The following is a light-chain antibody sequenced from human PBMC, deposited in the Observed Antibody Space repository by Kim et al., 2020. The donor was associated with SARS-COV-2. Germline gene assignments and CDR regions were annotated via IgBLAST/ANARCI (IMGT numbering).Light chain of an antibody. V-gene: IGKV3-20*01. CDR3: QEYGTSPWT. CDR1: QSISSSY. Sequence: SPGERATLSCRASQSISSSYLAWYQQKPGQAPRLVIYGASSRATGIPDRFSGSGSGTDFTITISRLEPEDFAVYYCQEYGTSPWTFGQGTKVDIK. J-gene: IGKJ1*01. CDR2: GAS.